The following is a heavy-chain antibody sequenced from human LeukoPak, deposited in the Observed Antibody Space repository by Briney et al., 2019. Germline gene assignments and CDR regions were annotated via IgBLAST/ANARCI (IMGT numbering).Heavy chain of an antibody. CDR1: GFTVSSNY. D-gene: IGHD3-16*01. V-gene: IGHV3-66*01. CDR2: IYSGGST. CDR3: ARVFRGPRGYFDY. J-gene: IGHJ4*02. Sequence: PGGSLRLFCAASGFTVSSNYMSWVRQAPGKGLEWVSVIYSGGSTFYADSVKGRFTISRDNSKNTLYLQMNSLRAEDTAVYYCARVFRGPRGYFDYWGQGTLVTVSS.